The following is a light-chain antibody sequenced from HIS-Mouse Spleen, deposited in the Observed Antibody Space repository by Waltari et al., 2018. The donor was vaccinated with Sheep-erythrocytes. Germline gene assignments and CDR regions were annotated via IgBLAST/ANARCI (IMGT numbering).Light chain of an antibody. CDR1: QSVLYSPNNKNY. Sequence: DIVMTQSPDSLAVSLGERATINCKSSQSVLYSPNNKNYLAWYQQKPGQPPKLLIYWASIRESGVPDRFSCSGSGTDFTLTISSLQAEDVAVYYCQQYYSTPLSFGGVTKVEIK. CDR2: WAS. V-gene: IGKV4-1*01. CDR3: QQYYSTPLS. J-gene: IGKJ4*01.